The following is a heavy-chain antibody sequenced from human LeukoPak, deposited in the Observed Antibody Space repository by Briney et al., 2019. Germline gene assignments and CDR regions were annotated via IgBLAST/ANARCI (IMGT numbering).Heavy chain of an antibody. CDR3: AILLFLEWLRDVFDF. D-gene: IGHD3-3*01. CDR1: GYTFTGYY. V-gene: IGHV1-2*02. CDR2: ININSSGT. J-gene: IGHJ4*02. Sequence: ASVKVSRTASGYTFTGYYMHWVRQAPGQGLEWMGWININSSGTNYAQMFQGRVTMTRDKSISTTYMELSRLRSRDPAVYYCAILLFLEWLRDVFDFWGQGTRVSVST.